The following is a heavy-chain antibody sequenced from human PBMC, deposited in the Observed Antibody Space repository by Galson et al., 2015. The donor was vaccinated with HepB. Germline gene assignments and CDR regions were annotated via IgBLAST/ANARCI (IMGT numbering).Heavy chain of an antibody. Sequence: SLRLSCAASGFPFNNAWMTWVRXAPGMGLEWVXRIKSNTDGETTDYAAPVQGRFTISRDDSKNRLYLQMNSLKTEDTAVYYCTTDVYYSTYWSWLDPWGQGTLVTVSS. CDR3: TTDVYYSTYWSWLDP. J-gene: IGHJ5*02. V-gene: IGHV3-15*01. CDR1: GFPFNNAW. D-gene: IGHD2-8*02. CDR2: IKSNTDGETT.